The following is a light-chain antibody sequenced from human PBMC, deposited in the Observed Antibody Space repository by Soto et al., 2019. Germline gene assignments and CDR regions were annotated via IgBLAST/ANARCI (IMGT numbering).Light chain of an antibody. J-gene: IGKJ1*01. CDR2: GAS. CDR3: QQYKWAPTQT. V-gene: IGKV3-20*01. CDR1: QSVSSSY. Sequence: EVVLTQSRGPLSLSLGERATLSCRAIQSVSSSYLAWYQQKPGQAPRLLIYGASSRATGIPDGFSGSVSGTEFTLTVSSLQSAEFAFYHCQQYKWAPTQTFGQGTKVDIK.